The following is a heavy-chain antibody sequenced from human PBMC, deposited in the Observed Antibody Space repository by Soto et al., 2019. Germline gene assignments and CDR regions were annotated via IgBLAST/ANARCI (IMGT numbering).Heavy chain of an antibody. Sequence: ASVKVSCKASGCTFSSYAISWVRQAPGQGLEWMGGIIPIFGTANYAQKFQGRVTITADESTSTAYMELSSLRSEDTAVYYCARDFRPIAAAGTNYYYYYGMDVWGQGTTVTVSS. CDR2: IIPIFGTA. J-gene: IGHJ6*02. CDR3: ARDFRPIAAAGTNYYYYYGMDV. D-gene: IGHD6-13*01. CDR1: GCTFSSYA. V-gene: IGHV1-69*13.